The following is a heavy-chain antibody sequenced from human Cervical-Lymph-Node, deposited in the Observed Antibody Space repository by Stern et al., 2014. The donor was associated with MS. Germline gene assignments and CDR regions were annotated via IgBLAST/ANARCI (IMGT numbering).Heavy chain of an antibody. CDR3: ARGGGLVGYFDY. V-gene: IGHV1-69*06. D-gene: IGHD1-26*01. J-gene: IGHJ4*02. CDR2: ITPVFGTT. CDR1: GDTFSSYA. Sequence: VQLVESGAEVKKPGSSVKVCCKASGDTFSSYAINWVRQVPGQGLEWMGGITPVFGTTNYAQKFQGRVTITADKSTNTAYMELMTLRSEDTAVYYCARGGGLVGYFDYWGQGTLVSVSS.